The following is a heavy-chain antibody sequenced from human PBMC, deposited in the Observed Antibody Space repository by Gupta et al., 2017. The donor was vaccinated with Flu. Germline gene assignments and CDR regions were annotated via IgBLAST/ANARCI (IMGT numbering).Heavy chain of an antibody. V-gene: IGHV1-2*02. Sequence: HWVRQAPGQGLEWMGWIYPNTGGTNYAQKFQGRVTMTRDTSITTVYMVLSRLRSDDTAVYYCASISGSYRNDYWGQGTLVTVSS. D-gene: IGHD1-26*01. CDR2: IYPNTGGT. CDR3: ASISGSYRNDY. J-gene: IGHJ4*02.